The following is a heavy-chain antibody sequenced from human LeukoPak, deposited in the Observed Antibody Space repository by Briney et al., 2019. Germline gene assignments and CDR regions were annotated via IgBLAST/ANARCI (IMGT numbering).Heavy chain of an antibody. Sequence: GEPLKISCKASGYRFLTYWIGWVRQMPGKGLEWMGIIYPGDSDTRYSPSFQGQVTISADQSISTAYLQWSSLKASDTAMNYCARGSIVGGHWFDPWGQGTLVTVSS. J-gene: IGHJ5*02. V-gene: IGHV5-51*01. CDR1: GYRFLTYW. D-gene: IGHD1-26*01. CDR3: ARGSIVGGHWFDP. CDR2: IYPGDSDT.